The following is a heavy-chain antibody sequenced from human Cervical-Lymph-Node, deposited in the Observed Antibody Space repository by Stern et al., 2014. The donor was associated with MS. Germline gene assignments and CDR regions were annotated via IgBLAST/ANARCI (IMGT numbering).Heavy chain of an antibody. Sequence: EVQLVESGAEVKKPGESLKISCKGSGYSFTSYWIGWVRQMPGKGLEWMGILHSGDSDTRYNRAFQGQVTISADKSISTAYLQWSSLKASDTAMYYCARQIEVAVAGTLNWFDPWGQGTLVTVSS. D-gene: IGHD6-19*01. CDR2: LHSGDSDT. CDR3: ARQIEVAVAGTLNWFDP. J-gene: IGHJ5*02. CDR1: GYSFTSYW. V-gene: IGHV5-51*01.